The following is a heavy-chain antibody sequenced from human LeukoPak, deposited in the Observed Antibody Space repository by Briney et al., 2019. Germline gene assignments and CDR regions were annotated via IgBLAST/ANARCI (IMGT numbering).Heavy chain of an antibody. Sequence: SETLSLTCTVSGGSVSSGSSFGSWIRQPPGKGLEWIGYIYHSGNTNYNPSLKSRVTISVDTSKSQLSLKLNSVTAADTAVYYCARDRNYYDSSGYYFANWGQGTLVTVSS. D-gene: IGHD3-22*01. CDR3: ARDRNYYDSSGYYFAN. CDR1: GGSVSSGSSF. CDR2: IYHSGNT. V-gene: IGHV4-61*01. J-gene: IGHJ4*02.